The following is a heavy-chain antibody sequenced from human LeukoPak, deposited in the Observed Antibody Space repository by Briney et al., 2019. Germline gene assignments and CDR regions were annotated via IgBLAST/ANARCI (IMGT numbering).Heavy chain of an antibody. J-gene: IGHJ5*02. CDR2: MNPNSGNT. CDR3: ARARIFWSINWFDP. Sequence: ASVKVSCKASGYTFTSYDINWVRQATGQGLEWTGWMNPNSGNTGYAQKFQGRVTMTRNTSISTAYMELSSLRSEDTAVYYCARARIFWSINWFDPWGQGTLVTVSS. V-gene: IGHV1-8*01. D-gene: IGHD3-9*01. CDR1: GYTFTSYD.